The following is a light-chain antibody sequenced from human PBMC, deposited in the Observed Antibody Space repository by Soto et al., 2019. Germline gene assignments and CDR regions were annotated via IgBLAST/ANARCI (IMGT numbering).Light chain of an antibody. CDR3: QQYGPAPWT. CDR2: GAS. Sequence: EIVLTQSPGTLSLFPGERATLSCRASQSVSRYLVWYQHKPAQAPRLLIYGASTRATGIPDRFSGSASGTDFTLTISRLEPEDFAVYYCQQYGPAPWTFGQGTKVEIK. CDR1: QSVSRY. V-gene: IGKV3-20*01. J-gene: IGKJ1*01.